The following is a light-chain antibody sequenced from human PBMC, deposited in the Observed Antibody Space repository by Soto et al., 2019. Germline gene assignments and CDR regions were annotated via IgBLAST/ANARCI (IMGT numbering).Light chain of an antibody. CDR1: ESIRRW. CDR3: QQYNSYSWA. J-gene: IGKJ1*01. CDR2: DAS. Sequence: DIQMTQSPSTLSASIGDSVTITCRASESIRRWLAWYQQKPGKAPNLLIYDASSLESGVPSRFSGSGSGTEFTLTISSLQPDDVATYYCQQYNSYSWAFGQGTKVDIK. V-gene: IGKV1-5*01.